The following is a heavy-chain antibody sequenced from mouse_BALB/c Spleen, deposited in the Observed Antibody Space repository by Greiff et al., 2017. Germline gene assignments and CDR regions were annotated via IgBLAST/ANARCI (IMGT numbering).Heavy chain of an antibody. CDR2: IWAGGST. Sequence: VMLVESGPGLVAPSQSLSITCTVSGFSLTSYGVHWVRQPPGKGLEWLGVIWAGGSTNYNSALMSRLSISKDNSKSQVFLKMNSLQTDDTAMYYCARDRYDEAMDYWGQGTSVTVSS. J-gene: IGHJ4*01. CDR3: ARDRYDEAMDY. V-gene: IGHV2-9*02. D-gene: IGHD2-14*01. CDR1: GFSLTSYG.